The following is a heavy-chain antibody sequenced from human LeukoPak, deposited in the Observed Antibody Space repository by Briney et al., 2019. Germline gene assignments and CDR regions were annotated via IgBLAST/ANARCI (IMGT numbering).Heavy chain of an antibody. CDR1: GGSISSSNW. J-gene: IGHJ4*02. CDR3: ARDMITFGGVIVPLGY. Sequence: PSGTLSLTCAVSGGSISSSNWWSWVRQPPGKGREWIGEIYHSGSTNYNPSLKSRVTISVDKSKNQFSLKLSSVTAADTAVYYCARDMITFGGVIVPLGYWGQGTLVTVSS. D-gene: IGHD3-16*02. V-gene: IGHV4-4*02. CDR2: IYHSGST.